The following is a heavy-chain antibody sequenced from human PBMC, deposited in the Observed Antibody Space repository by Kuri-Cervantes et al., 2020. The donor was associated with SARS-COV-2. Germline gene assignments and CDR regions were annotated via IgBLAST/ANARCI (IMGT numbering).Heavy chain of an antibody. V-gene: IGHV1-18*01. CDR3: ASGAYGQLTRY. Sequence: ASVKVSCKASGYTFTSYGISWVRQAPGQGLEWMGWISAYNGNTNYAQKLQGRVTMTTDTSTSTAYMELSSLRSEDTAVYYCASGAYGQLTRYWGQGTLVTVSS. J-gene: IGHJ4*02. CDR2: ISAYNGNT. D-gene: IGHD3-16*01. CDR1: GYTFTSYG.